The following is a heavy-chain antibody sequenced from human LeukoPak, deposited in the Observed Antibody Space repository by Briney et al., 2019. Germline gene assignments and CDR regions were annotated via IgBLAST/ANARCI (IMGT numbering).Heavy chain of an antibody. J-gene: IGHJ4*02. CDR2: ISSSSSTI. CDR1: GFTFSSYE. CDR3: ARDMGGTQWLVPFDY. V-gene: IGHV3-48*01. D-gene: IGHD6-19*01. Sequence: GGSLRLSCAASGFTFSSYEMNWVRQAPGKGLEWVSYISSSSSTIYYADSVKGRFTISKDNAKNSLYLQMNSLRAEDTAVYYCARDMGGTQWLVPFDYWGQGTLVTVSS.